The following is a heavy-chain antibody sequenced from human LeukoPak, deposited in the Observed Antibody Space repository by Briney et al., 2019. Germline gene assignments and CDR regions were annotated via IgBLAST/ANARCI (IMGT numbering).Heavy chain of an antibody. CDR2: ITYDGSKE. V-gene: IGHV3-30*03. J-gene: IGHJ4*02. D-gene: IGHD6-6*01. Sequence: GGSLRLSCAASGFTFRSYGMHWVRQAPGKGLQWVAGITYDGSKEYYVDSVKGRFTISRDNAKNSLYLQMNSLRAEDTAVYYCARDDYSSSDYWGQGTLVTVSS. CDR3: ARDDYSSSDY. CDR1: GFTFRSYG.